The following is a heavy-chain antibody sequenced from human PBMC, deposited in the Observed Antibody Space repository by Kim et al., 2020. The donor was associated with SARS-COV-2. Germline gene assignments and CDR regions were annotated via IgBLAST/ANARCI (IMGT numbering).Heavy chain of an antibody. J-gene: IGHJ6*02. Sequence: GGSLRLSCAASGFTFNKAWMNWVRQAPGKGLEWVGLIKSETDGGTTEYAAPVKGRFTISRDDSQNTLFLQMNSLKTEDTAVYYCATARVAAGGHYYYYGMEVWGQGTTVTVSS. V-gene: IGHV3-15*01. CDR3: ATARVAAGGHYYYYGMEV. CDR2: IKSETDGGTT. CDR1: GFTFNKAW. D-gene: IGHD6-13*01.